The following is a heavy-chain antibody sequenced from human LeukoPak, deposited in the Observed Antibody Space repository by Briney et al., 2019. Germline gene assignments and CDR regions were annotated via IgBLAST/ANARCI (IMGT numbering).Heavy chain of an antibody. CDR1: GFTFSSYA. CDR3: AKDPTDFDSSGQTYFDY. CDR2: ISGSGGST. V-gene: IGHV3-23*01. J-gene: IGHJ4*02. Sequence: GGSLRLSCAASGFTFSSYAMSWVRQAPGKGLEWVSFISGSGGSTYYVDSVKGRFTISRDNSKNTLYLQMNSLKAEDTAIYYCAKDPTDFDSSGQTYFDYWGQGTLVTVSS. D-gene: IGHD3-22*01.